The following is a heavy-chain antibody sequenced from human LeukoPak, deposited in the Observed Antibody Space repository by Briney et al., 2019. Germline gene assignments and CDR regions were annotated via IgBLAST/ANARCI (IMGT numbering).Heavy chain of an antibody. Sequence: GSVKVSCKVSGYTLTELSMHWVRQAPGQGLEWMGWINPNSGGTNYAQKFQGRVTMTRDTSISTAYMELSRLRSDDTAVYYCARDLYFCSSTSCYPSYNWFDPWGQGTLVTVSS. D-gene: IGHD2-2*01. V-gene: IGHV1-2*02. CDR3: ARDLYFCSSTSCYPSYNWFDP. CDR1: GYTLTELS. CDR2: INPNSGGT. J-gene: IGHJ5*02.